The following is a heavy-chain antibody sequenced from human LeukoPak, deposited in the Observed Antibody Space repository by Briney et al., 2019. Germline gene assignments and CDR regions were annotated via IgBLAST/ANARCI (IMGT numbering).Heavy chain of an antibody. D-gene: IGHD3-22*01. V-gene: IGHV3-30*18. J-gene: IGHJ3*02. CDR2: ISYDGSNK. CDR1: GFTFSSYG. CDR3: AKATDYYDSSGMGAFDI. Sequence: GGSLRLSCAASGFTFSSYGMHWVRQAPGKGLEWVAVISYDGSNKYYADSVKGRFTISRDNSKNMLYLQMNSLGAEDTAVYYCAKATDYYDSSGMGAFDIWGQGTMVTVSS.